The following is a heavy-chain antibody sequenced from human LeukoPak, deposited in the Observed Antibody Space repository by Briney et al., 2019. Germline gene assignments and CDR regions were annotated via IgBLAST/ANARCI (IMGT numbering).Heavy chain of an antibody. V-gene: IGHV3-21*01. CDR1: GFIVSSKY. CDR3: ARDRFSGSYSGY. J-gene: IGHJ4*02. CDR2: ISSSSSYI. Sequence: GGSLRLSCAASGFIVSSKYMSWVRQAPGRGLEWVSSISSSSSYIYYADSVKGRFTISRDNAKNSLYLQMNSLRAEDTAVYYCARDRFSGSYSGYWGQGTLVTVSS. D-gene: IGHD1-26*01.